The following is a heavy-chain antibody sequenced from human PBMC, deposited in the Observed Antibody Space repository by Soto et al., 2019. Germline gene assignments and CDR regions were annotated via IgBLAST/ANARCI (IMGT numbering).Heavy chain of an antibody. V-gene: IGHV4-59*01. CDR1: GGSISSYY. Sequence: PSETLSLTCTVSGGSISSYYWSWIRQPPGKGLEWIGYIYYSGSTNYNPSLKSRVTISVDTSKNQFSLKLSSVTAADTAVYYCARDRSGYDPYYYYMDVWGKGTTVTVS. J-gene: IGHJ6*03. CDR2: IYYSGST. CDR3: ARDRSGYDPYYYYMDV. D-gene: IGHD5-12*01.